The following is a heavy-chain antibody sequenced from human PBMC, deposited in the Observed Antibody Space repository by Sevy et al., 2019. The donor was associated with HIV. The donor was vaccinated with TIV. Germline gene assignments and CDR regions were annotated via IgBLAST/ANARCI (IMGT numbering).Heavy chain of an antibody. CDR3: ARDGGYSVKWYPLY. CDR2: ISYEGTET. CDR1: GFAFSTHA. J-gene: IGHJ4*01. Sequence: GGSLRLSCAASGFAFSTHAMHWVRQAPGKGLEWVAVISYEGTETFYAASVEGRFTISRDNSKNMLSLQINSMRPEDTAVYYCARDGGYSVKWYPLYWGHGTLVTVSS. V-gene: IGHV3-30-3*01. D-gene: IGHD1-26*01.